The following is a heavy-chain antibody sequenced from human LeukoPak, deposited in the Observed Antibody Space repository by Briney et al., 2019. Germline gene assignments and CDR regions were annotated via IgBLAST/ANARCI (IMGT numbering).Heavy chain of an antibody. D-gene: IGHD6-19*01. CDR2: ISWDGGST. Sequence: PGGSLRLSCAASGFTFDDYAMHWVRQAPGKGLEWVSLISWDGGSTYYADSVKGRFTISRDNSKNSLYLQMNSLRAEDTALYYCAKGRIAVAGTSRILTPIDYWGQGTLVTVSS. J-gene: IGHJ4*02. CDR3: AKGRIAVAGTSRILTPIDY. V-gene: IGHV3-43D*03. CDR1: GFTFDDYA.